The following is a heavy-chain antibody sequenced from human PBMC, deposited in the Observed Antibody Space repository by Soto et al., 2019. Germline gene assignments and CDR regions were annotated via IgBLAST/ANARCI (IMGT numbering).Heavy chain of an antibody. Sequence: GGSLRLSCAASGFTFSSYSMNWVRQAPGKGLEWVSSISSSSSYIYYADSVKGRFTISRDNAKNSLYLQMNSLRAEDTAVYYCARGSPGYCSGGSCCSAFDIWGQGTMVTVSS. V-gene: IGHV3-21*01. J-gene: IGHJ3*02. CDR3: ARGSPGYCSGGSCCSAFDI. CDR2: ISSSSSYI. CDR1: GFTFSSYS. D-gene: IGHD2-15*01.